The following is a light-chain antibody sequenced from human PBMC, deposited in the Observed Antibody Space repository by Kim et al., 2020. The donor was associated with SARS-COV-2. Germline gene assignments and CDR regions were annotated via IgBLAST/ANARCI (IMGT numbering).Light chain of an antibody. V-gene: IGLV3-1*01. CDR3: QAWDSSTVV. Sequence: GPPAQTASITGSRANLGGIYACWYEQKPGQSTVLLIYQDSKRPSGIPARFSGSNSGNTATLIISGTQAMDEADYYCQAWDSSTVVFGGGTQLTVL. CDR2: QDS. CDR1: NLGGIY. J-gene: IGLJ2*01.